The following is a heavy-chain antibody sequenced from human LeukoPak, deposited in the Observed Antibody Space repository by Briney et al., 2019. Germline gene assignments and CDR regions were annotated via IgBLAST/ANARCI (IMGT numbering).Heavy chain of an antibody. J-gene: IGHJ3*01. CDR3: ARGGHDAFDV. CDR2: IKYDGSEK. V-gene: IGHV3-7*01. Sequence: PGGSLRLSCAASGFPFSSYWMNWVRQAPGKGLEWVANIKYDGSEKYYVDSVKGRFTISRDNAKNLLYVQMNSLRADDTAIYYCARGGHDAFDVWGQGTMVTVSS. CDR1: GFPFSSYW. D-gene: IGHD1-26*01.